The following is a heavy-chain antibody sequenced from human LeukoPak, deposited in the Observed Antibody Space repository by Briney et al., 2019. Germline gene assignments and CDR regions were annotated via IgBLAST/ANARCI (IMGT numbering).Heavy chain of an antibody. D-gene: IGHD6-13*01. CDR3: AKDRGIAHYFDY. J-gene: IGHJ4*02. CDR2: IWYDGSNK. Sequence: GRSLRLSCAASGFTFSSYGMHWVRQAPGKGLEWVAVIWYDGSNKYYADSVKGRFTISRDNSKNTLYLQMDSLRAEDTAVYYCAKDRGIAHYFDYWGQGSLVTVSS. V-gene: IGHV3-33*06. CDR1: GFTFSSYG.